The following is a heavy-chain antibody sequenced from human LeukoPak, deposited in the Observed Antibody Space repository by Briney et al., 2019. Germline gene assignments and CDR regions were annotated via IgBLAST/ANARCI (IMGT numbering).Heavy chain of an antibody. CDR1: GFTFSSYA. D-gene: IGHD2-15*01. J-gene: IGHJ4*02. Sequence: PGGSLRLSCAASGFTFSSYAMSWVRQAPGKGLEWVANIKQDGSEKYYVDSVKGRFTISRDNAKNSLHLQMNSLRAEDTAVYYCARVVGYCSGGSCYYCDFDYWGQGTLVTVSS. CDR2: IKQDGSEK. V-gene: IGHV3-7*01. CDR3: ARVVGYCSGGSCYYCDFDY.